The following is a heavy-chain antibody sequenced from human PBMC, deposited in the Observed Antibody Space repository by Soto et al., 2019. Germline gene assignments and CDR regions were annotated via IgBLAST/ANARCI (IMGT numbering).Heavy chain of an antibody. D-gene: IGHD4-17*01. CDR3: ARDLGTMTTATDGEY. V-gene: IGHV3-21*01. CDR2: ISSSSSYI. Sequence: PGWSLRLSCAASGFTFSSYSMNWVRQAPGKGLEWVSSISSSSSYIYYADSVKGRFTISRENAKNSLYLQMNSLRAEDTAVYYCARDLGTMTTATDGEYWGQGTLVTVSS. CDR1: GFTFSSYS. J-gene: IGHJ4*02.